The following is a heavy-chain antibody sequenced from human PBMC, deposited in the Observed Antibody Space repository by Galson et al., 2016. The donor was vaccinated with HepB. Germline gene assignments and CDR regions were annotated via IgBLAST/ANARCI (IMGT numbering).Heavy chain of an antibody. Sequence: TLSLTCVVSGDSISNGGFAWSWIRQPRGKGPEWVGYIHHSGLTYYNPSLKSRVTLSVDRYKNEFSLKLTSMTAADAAVYYCSRVRCRNGAYHSWWTMHSFDVWGQGTIVTVS. D-gene: IGHD2-8*02. CDR3: SRVRCRNGAYHSWWTMHSFDV. CDR2: IHHSGLT. CDR1: GDSISNGGFA. J-gene: IGHJ3*01. V-gene: IGHV4-30-2*01.